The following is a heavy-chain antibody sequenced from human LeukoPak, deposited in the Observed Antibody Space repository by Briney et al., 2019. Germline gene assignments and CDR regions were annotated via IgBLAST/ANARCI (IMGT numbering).Heavy chain of an antibody. J-gene: IGHJ6*03. CDR1: GFTFSSNY. CDR3: SRKIWYYMDV. V-gene: IGHV3-53*01. Sequence: GGSLRLSCAASGFTFSSNYMSWVRQAPGKGLEWVSVIYSGGSTYYSDSVKGRFTITRDNYKNTLYHQKNSILTEDAAAYYCSRKIWYYMDVWGKGTTVTISS. D-gene: IGHD2-15*01. CDR2: IYSGGST.